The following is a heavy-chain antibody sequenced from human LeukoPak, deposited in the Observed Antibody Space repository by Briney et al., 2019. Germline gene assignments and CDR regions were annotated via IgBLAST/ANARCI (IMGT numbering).Heavy chain of an antibody. D-gene: IGHD5-18*01. V-gene: IGHV1-46*01. Sequence: ASVKVSCKASGYTFTGYYTHWVRQAPGQGLEWMGIINPSGGSTSYAQKFQGRVTMTRDTSTSTVYMELSSLRSEDTAVYYCATAYNYGRDAFDIWGQGTMVTVSS. CDR2: INPSGGST. J-gene: IGHJ3*02. CDR3: ATAYNYGRDAFDI. CDR1: GYTFTGYY.